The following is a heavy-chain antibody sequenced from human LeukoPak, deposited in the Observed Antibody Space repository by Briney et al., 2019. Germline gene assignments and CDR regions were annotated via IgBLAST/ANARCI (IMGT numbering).Heavy chain of an antibody. CDR3: AREGSGPYGSGSDY. CDR2: ISSSSSYT. D-gene: IGHD3-10*01. CDR1: GFTFSDYY. Sequence: GGSLRLSCAASGFTFSDYYMSWIRQAPGKGLEWVSYISSSSSYTNYAASVKGRFTISRDNAKNSLYLQMNSLRAEDTAVYYCAREGSGPYGSGSDYWGQGTLVTVSS. J-gene: IGHJ4*02. V-gene: IGHV3-11*05.